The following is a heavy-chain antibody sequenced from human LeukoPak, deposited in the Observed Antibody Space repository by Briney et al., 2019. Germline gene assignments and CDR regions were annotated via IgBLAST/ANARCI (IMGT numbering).Heavy chain of an antibody. V-gene: IGHV4-4*07. D-gene: IGHD6-19*01. CDR2: IYTSGST. CDR1: GGSISSYY. Sequence: SETLSLTCTVSGGSISSYYWSWIRQPAGKGLEWIGRIYTSGSTNYNPSLKSRVTMSVDTSKNQFSQKLSSVTAADTAVYYCARVLAVAGTYYYYYYMDVWGKGTTVTVSS. CDR3: ARVLAVAGTYYYYYYMDV. J-gene: IGHJ6*03.